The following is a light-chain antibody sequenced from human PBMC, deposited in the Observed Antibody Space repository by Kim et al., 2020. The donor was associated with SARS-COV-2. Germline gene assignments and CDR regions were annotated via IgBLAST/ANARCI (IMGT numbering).Light chain of an antibody. V-gene: IGKV1-5*03. J-gene: IGKJ1*01. CDR1: QGFSSW. Sequence: DIQLTQSPSTLSASVGERVTITCRASQGFSSWLAWYQQRPGNAPRLLIYKASSLESGVPSRFSGSGSGTEAALTSTSLQPDDSATYYCQQYRSYCAFGQGAKVDI. CDR3: QQYRSYCA. CDR2: KAS.